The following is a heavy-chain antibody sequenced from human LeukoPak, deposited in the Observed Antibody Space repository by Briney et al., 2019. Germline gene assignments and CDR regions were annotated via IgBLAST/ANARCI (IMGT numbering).Heavy chain of an antibody. V-gene: IGHV3-23*01. CDR2: ISGSGGST. J-gene: IGHJ4*02. CDR3: ANARITMVRGVIENFDY. D-gene: IGHD3-10*01. Sequence: GGSLRLSCAASGFTFSSYAMSWVRQAPGEGREWVSAISGSGGSTYYADSVKGRFTISRDNSKNTLYLQMNSLRAEDTAVYYCANARITMVRGVIENFDYWGQGTLVTVSS. CDR1: GFTFSSYA.